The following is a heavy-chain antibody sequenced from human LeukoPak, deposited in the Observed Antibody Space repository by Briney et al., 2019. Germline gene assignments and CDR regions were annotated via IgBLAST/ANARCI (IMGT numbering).Heavy chain of an antibody. Sequence: GGSLRLSCAASGFTFSSYSMNWVRQAPGKGLEWVSSISSSSYIYYADSVKGRFTISRDNAKNSLYLQMNSLRTEDTALYYCAKDPSSGYSGVDYWGQGTLVTVSS. D-gene: IGHD1-26*01. CDR3: AKDPSSGYSGVDY. V-gene: IGHV3-21*04. CDR1: GFTFSSYS. CDR2: ISSSSYI. J-gene: IGHJ4*02.